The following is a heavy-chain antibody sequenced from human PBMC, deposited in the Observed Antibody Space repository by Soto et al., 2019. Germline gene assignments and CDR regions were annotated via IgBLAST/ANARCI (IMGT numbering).Heavy chain of an antibody. Sequence: PSETLSLTCDISGGFIDNSHSFWGWVRHPPGKGLEFIGSVYYTGGAYYNPSLKSRVTVSVDTSKNQLSLRVNSVTAADSAVYYCIRVVEAASRHTDFDSWGQGIMGTVS. D-gene: IGHD3-22*01. CDR1: GGFIDNSHSF. J-gene: IGHJ4*02. V-gene: IGHV4-39*01. CDR3: IRVVEAASRHTDFDS. CDR2: VYYTGGA.